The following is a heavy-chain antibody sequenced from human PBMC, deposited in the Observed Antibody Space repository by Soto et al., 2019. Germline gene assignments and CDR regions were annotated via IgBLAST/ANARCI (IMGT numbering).Heavy chain of an antibody. Sequence: PSETLSLTCTVSGGSISSYYWSWIRQPPGKGLEWIGYIYYSGSTNYNPSLKSRVTISVDTSKNQFSLKLSSVTAADTAVYYCARHNDSLIWFDPWGQGTLVTVSS. CDR3: ARHNDSLIWFDP. CDR2: IYYSGST. V-gene: IGHV4-59*08. CDR1: GGSISSYY. D-gene: IGHD3-22*01. J-gene: IGHJ5*02.